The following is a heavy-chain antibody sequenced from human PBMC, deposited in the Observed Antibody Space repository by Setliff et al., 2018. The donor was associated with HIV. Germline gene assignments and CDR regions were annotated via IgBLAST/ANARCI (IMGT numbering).Heavy chain of an antibody. CDR2: IDYSGSA. Sequence: SETLSLTCSVSGGSIRSSDYYWGWIRQPPGKGLEWIGSIDYSGSAYYNPSLKSRVTISADTSKNQISLNLSSVTAADTAVYYCPLTSTWYYYHYYGVDVWGQGTTVTVSS. V-gene: IGHV4-39*07. CDR3: PLTSTWYYYHYYGVDV. J-gene: IGHJ6*02. CDR1: GGSIRSSDYY. D-gene: IGHD6-13*01.